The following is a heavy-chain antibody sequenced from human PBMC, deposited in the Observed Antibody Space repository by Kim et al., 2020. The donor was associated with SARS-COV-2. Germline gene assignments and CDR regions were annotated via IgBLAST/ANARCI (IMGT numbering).Heavy chain of an antibody. V-gene: IGHV1-3*01. CDR2: IIAGSGNK. J-gene: IGHJ3*01. D-gene: IGHD3-22*01. Sequence: ASVKVSCMASGYTFTNYAIQWVRQAPGQSLEWMGWIIAGSGNKKYSQKFNGRVTISRDTSANTAYLELSSLRSEDTAVYFCARSGRDYADGSGSYVGVFDVWGPGTVVTVSS. CDR3: ARSGRDYADGSGSYVGVFDV. CDR1: GYTFTNYA.